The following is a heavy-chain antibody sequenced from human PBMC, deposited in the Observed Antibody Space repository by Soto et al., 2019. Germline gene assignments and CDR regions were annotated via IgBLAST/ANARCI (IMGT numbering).Heavy chain of an antibody. CDR1: GYTFTSYG. V-gene: IGHV1-18*01. CDR2: ISAYNGNT. CDR3: ARDSHIVVVTAILAPDY. J-gene: IGHJ4*02. D-gene: IGHD2-21*02. Sequence: QVQLVQSGAEVKKPGASVKVSCKASGYTFTSYGISWVRQAPGQGLEWMGWISAYNGNTHYAQKLQGRVTMTTDTSTSTAYMELRSLRSDDTAVYYCARDSHIVVVTAILAPDYWGQGTLVTVSS.